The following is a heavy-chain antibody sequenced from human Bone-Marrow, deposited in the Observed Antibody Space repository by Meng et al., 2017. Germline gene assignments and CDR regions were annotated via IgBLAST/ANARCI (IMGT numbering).Heavy chain of an antibody. CDR3: ASSMTTVTAEIDY. J-gene: IGHJ4*02. Sequence: QVQLQESGPGLVKPSQTLSLTGTVSGASISNADYYWSWIRQPPGKGLEWIGYIYYSGSTYYNPSLRSRVVISVDTSKNQFSLKLSSVTAADTAVYYCASSMTTVTAEIDYWGQGTLVTVSS. D-gene: IGHD4-17*01. CDR2: IYYSGST. V-gene: IGHV4-30-4*08. CDR1: GASISNADYY.